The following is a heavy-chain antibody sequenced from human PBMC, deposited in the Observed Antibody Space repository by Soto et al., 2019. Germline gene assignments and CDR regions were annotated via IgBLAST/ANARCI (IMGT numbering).Heavy chain of an antibody. J-gene: IGHJ5*02. D-gene: IGHD1-1*01. CDR2: IYYSGST. Sequence: QVQLQESGPGLVKPSETLSLTCTVSGGSVSSGSYYWSWIRQPPGKGLEWIGYIYYSGSTNYNPSLKRRVTISVDTSKNQFSLKLSAVTAADTAVYYCARGTTWFDPWGQGTLVTVSS. CDR1: GGSVSSGSYY. V-gene: IGHV4-61*01. CDR3: ARGTTWFDP.